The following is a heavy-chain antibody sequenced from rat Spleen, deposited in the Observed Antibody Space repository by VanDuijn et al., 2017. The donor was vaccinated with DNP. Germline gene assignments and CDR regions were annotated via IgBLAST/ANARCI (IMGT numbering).Heavy chain of an antibody. J-gene: IGHJ3*01. CDR3: ARHEEQPWFAY. CDR2: IFYDGSRT. CDR1: GFPFSDYA. Sequence: EVQLVESGGGLVQPGRSLKLSCAASGFPFSDYAMAWVRQAPKKVLEWVATIFYDGSRTYHRDSVKGRFTISRDNSKSTLYLQMDSLRSEDTATYYCARHEEQPWFAYWGQGTLVTVSS. V-gene: IGHV5-17*01. D-gene: IGHD1-5*01.